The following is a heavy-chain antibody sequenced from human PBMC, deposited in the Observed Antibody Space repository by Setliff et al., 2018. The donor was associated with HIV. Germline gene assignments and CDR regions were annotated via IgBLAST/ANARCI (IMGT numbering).Heavy chain of an antibody. Sequence: TLSLTCAVYGGSFSGYYWSWIRQPPGKGLEWIGEINHSGSTNYNPSLKSRVTISVDTSKNQFSLKLSSVTAADTAVYYCARNFWNGPPDYYYYGMDVWGQGTLVTVSS. D-gene: IGHD3-3*01. CDR2: INHSGST. J-gene: IGHJ6*02. V-gene: IGHV4-34*01. CDR1: GGSFSGYY. CDR3: ARNFWNGPPDYYYYGMDV.